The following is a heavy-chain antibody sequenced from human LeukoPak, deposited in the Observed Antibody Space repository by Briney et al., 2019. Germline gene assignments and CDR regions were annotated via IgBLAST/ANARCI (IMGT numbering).Heavy chain of an antibody. CDR2: ITSNGDTI. CDR1: GFTFSDFG. Sequence: GGSRLSCAVSGFTFSDFGMNWVRQAPGKGLEWVSHITSNGDTIKFADSVKGRFTISRDNAKNSPYLQMNSLRAEDTALYYCARGASRADYWGQGTLVTVSS. J-gene: IGHJ4*02. CDR3: ARGASRADY. V-gene: IGHV3-48*01.